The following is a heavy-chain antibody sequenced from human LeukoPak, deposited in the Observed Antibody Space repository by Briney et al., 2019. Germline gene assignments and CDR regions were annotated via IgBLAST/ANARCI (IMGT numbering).Heavy chain of an antibody. CDR2: IWYDGSNE. CDR3: VRELDHNDFWSGYWPDAFDT. D-gene: IGHD3-3*01. V-gene: IGHV3-33*01. Sequence: GRSLRLSCAASGFTFSIYGMHWVRQAPGKGLEWVAVIWYDGSNEYYAASVRGRFTISRDNSRNTLYLQMNRLRVEDKAVYYCVRELDHNDFWSGYWPDAFDTWGQGTKVSVSS. CDR1: GFTFSIYG. J-gene: IGHJ3*02.